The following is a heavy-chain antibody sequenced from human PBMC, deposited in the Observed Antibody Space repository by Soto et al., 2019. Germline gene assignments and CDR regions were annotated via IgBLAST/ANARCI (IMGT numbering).Heavy chain of an antibody. CDR3: VRGLWIVGDVTSFDY. D-gene: IGHD2-15*01. V-gene: IGHV3-33*01. CDR2: IWNHGRED. CDR1: GFTFSTYG. J-gene: IGHJ4*02. Sequence: QVHLVESGGGVVQPGRSLRLSCAASGFTFSTYGMHWVRQAPGKGLEWVALIWNHGREDSYADSVKGRFTISRDNSKNTLYLQMNSLRADDTAVYYCVRGLWIVGDVTSFDYWGQGTLVTVSS.